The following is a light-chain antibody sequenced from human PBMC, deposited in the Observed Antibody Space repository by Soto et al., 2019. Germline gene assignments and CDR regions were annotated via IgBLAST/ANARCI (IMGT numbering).Light chain of an antibody. V-gene: IGKV1-9*01. CDR2: GAS. J-gene: IGKJ1*01. CDR3: QQLNSYPRT. Sequence: IQLTQSPSSLSVAVGDRVTITCRASQAISSYLAWYQQKPGRAPNLLIYGASTLQSGVPSRFSGSGSGTDFTLPISSLQPEDFATYYCQQLNSYPRTFGQGTKVEIK. CDR1: QAISSY.